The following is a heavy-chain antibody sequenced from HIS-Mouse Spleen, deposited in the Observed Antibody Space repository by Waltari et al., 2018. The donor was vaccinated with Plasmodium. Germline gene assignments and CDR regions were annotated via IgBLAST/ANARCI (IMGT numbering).Heavy chain of an antibody. CDR3: ATSGLTGGTYYFDY. D-gene: IGHD7-27*01. J-gene: IGHJ4*02. Sequence: QVQLVESGGGVVQPGRSLRLSCAASGFTFSSYGMRWVRQAPGKGLEWWAVISYDGSNKYYADSVKGRFTSSRDNSKNTLYLQMNSLRAEDTAVYYCATSGLTGGTYYFDYWGQGTLVTVSS. CDR2: ISYDGSNK. V-gene: IGHV3-30*03. CDR1: GFTFSSYG.